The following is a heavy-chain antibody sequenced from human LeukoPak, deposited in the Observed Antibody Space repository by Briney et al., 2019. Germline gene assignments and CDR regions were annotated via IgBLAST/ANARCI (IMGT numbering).Heavy chain of an antibody. J-gene: IGHJ4*02. V-gene: IGHV3-48*03. CDR1: GFTFSSYE. CDR2: ISSSGSTT. Sequence: GGSLRLSCAASGFTFSSYEMNWVRQAPGKGLEWVSYISSSGSTTYYADSVKGRFTISRDNAKNSLYLQMNSLRVEDTAIYYCAREKRYFDWLLIGGYFDSWGQGTLVTVSS. D-gene: IGHD3-9*01. CDR3: AREKRYFDWLLIGGYFDS.